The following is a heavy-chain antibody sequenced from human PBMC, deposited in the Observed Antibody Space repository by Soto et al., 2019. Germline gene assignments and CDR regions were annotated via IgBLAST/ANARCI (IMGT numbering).Heavy chain of an antibody. V-gene: IGHV4-39*01. J-gene: IGHJ4*02. D-gene: IGHD3-22*01. Sequence: TSETLSLTCTVSGGSISSSSYYWGWIRQPPGKGLEWIGSIYYSGSTYYNPSLKSRVTISVDTSKNQFSLKLSSVTAADTAVYYCARLNPHYDSSGYYYYFDYWGQGTLVTVSS. CDR3: ARLNPHYDSSGYYYYFDY. CDR1: GGSISSSSYY. CDR2: IYYSGST.